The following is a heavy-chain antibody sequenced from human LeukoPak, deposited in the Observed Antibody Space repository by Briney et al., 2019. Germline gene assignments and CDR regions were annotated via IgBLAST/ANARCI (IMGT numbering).Heavy chain of an antibody. D-gene: IGHD3-3*01. V-gene: IGHV3-30*02. CDR1: GFTFSTFG. CDR3: AKDVRWSGGGEY. J-gene: IGHJ4*02. CDR2: IPFDGIKT. Sequence: GGSLRLSCAASGFTFSTFGMNWVRQAPDKGLEWVAFIPFDGIKTYYADSVKGRFTISRDNSKNTLYLQMSSLRVEDTAVYFCAKDVRWSGGGEYWGQGTLVTVSS.